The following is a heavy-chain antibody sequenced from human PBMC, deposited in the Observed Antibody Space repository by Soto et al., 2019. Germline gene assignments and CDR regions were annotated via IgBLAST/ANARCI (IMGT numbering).Heavy chain of an antibody. Sequence: GGSLRLSCAASGITLRNYGMSWVRQAPGKGLEWVANIKQDGSEKYYVDSVKGRFTISRDNAKNSLYLQMNSLRAEDTAMYYCAREFKYWGQGTLVTVSS. J-gene: IGHJ4*02. CDR3: AREFKY. V-gene: IGHV3-7*03. CDR2: IKQDGSEK. CDR1: GITLRNYG.